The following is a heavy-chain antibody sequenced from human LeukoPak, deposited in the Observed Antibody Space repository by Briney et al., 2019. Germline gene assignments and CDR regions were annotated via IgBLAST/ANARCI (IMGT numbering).Heavy chain of an antibody. CDR3: ARAPRGRYYMDV. CDR1: GGSFSGYY. J-gene: IGHJ6*03. Sequence: SETLSLTCAVYGGSFSGYYWSWIRQPPGKGLEWIGEINHSGSTNYNPSLKSRVTISVDTSKNQFSPKLSSVTAADTAVYYCARAPRGRYYMDVWGKGTTVTVSS. D-gene: IGHD1-14*01. CDR2: INHSGST. V-gene: IGHV4-34*01.